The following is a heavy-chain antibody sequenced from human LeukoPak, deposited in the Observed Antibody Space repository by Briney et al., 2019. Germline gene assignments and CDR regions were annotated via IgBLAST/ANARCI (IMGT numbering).Heavy chain of an antibody. D-gene: IGHD1-1*01. CDR3: VKITSVTGGDC. Sequence: GGSLRLSCAASGFTFSSYAMTWVRQAPGKGLEWVSSINNSGTDTYYEDSVKGRFTISRDNSKNTLYLQMSSLRAEDTAVYYCVKITSVTGGDCWGQGTRLTVSS. CDR2: INNSGTDT. V-gene: IGHV3-23*01. J-gene: IGHJ4*02. CDR1: GFTFSSYA.